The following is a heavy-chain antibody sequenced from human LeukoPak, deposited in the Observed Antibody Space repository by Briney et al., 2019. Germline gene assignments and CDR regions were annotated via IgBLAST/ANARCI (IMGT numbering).Heavy chain of an antibody. D-gene: IGHD3-10*01. Sequence: SETLSLTCAVYGGSFSDYYWSWIRQPPGKGPEWIGEINHSGSTNYNPSLKSRVTISVDTSKNQFSLKLSSVTAADTAVYYCARGRTVVRGVIITRWGQGTLVTVSS. V-gene: IGHV4-34*01. J-gene: IGHJ4*02. CDR3: ARGRTVVRGVIITR. CDR1: GGSFSDYY. CDR2: INHSGST.